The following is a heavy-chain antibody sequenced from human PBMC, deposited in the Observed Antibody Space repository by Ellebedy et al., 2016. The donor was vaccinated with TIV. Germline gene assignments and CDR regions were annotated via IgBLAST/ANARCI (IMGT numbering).Heavy chain of an antibody. CDR3: AIEPPYFYGVSGIYLQDF. D-gene: IGHD3-10*01. CDR1: GGSISRSSYY. J-gene: IGHJ4*02. Sequence: MPSETLSLTCTVSGGSISRSSYYWGWVRQPPGKGLEWIASIYSSGSTYYKPSLNSRLTISVDTSKNQFFLKLTSVTAADTAVYYCAIEPPYFYGVSGIYLQDFWGQGTLVTVSS. V-gene: IGHV4-39*01. CDR2: IYSSGST.